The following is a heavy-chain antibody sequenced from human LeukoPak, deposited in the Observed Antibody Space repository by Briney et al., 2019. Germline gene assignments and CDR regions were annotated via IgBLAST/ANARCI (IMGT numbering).Heavy chain of an antibody. J-gene: IGHJ4*02. Sequence: ASVTVSCKASGYTFTSYGISWVRQAPGRGLEWMGWISAYNGNTNYAQKLQGRVTMTTDTSTSTAYMELRSLRSDDTAVYYCARVHDIVVVPAAMLPDYWGQGTLVTVSS. CDR3: ARVHDIVVVPAAMLPDY. CDR1: GYTFTSYG. D-gene: IGHD2-2*01. CDR2: ISAYNGNT. V-gene: IGHV1-18*01.